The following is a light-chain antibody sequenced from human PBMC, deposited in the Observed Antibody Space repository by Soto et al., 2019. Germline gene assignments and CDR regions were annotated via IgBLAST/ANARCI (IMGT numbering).Light chain of an antibody. CDR2: GAS. J-gene: IGKJ4*01. Sequence: EIVLPQSPGTLSLAPGERATLSFRARQSVSSSYLAWYQQKPGQAPRLLIYGASTRATGIPARFSGSGSGTEFTLTISSLQSEDFAVYYCQQYNNWPPLLTFGGGTKVDTK. V-gene: IGKV3-15*01. CDR3: QQYNNWPPLLT. CDR1: QSVSSSY.